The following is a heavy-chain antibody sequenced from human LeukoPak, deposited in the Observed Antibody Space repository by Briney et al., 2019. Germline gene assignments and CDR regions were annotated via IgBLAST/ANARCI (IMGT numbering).Heavy chain of an antibody. V-gene: IGHV4-34*01. D-gene: IGHD1-26*01. CDR1: GGSFSGYY. Sequence: SETLSLTCAVYGGSFSGYYWSWIRQPPGKGLEWIGEINHSGSTNNNPSLKSRVTISVDTSKNQFSLKLSSVTAADTAVYYCARVGAKDYWGQGTLVTVSS. CDR2: INHSGST. CDR3: ARVGAKDY. J-gene: IGHJ4*02.